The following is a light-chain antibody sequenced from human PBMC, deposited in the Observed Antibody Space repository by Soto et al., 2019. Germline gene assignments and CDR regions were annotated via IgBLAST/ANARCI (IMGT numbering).Light chain of an antibody. CDR1: SSNIGAGYD. Sequence: QSALTQPRSVSGAPGQRVTISCTGSSSNIGAGYDVHWYQQRPGTAPKLLIFGNINRPSGVPDRFSGSKSGTSASLAITGLQAEDEGDYYCQSYDSTLSARYVFGTGTKVTVL. CDR3: QSYDSTLSARYV. CDR2: GNI. V-gene: IGLV1-40*01. J-gene: IGLJ1*01.